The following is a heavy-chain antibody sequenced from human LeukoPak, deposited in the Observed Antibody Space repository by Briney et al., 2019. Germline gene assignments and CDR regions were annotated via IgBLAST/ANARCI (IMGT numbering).Heavy chain of an antibody. D-gene: IGHD3-10*01. J-gene: IGHJ4*02. V-gene: IGHV3-53*01. CDR3: ARENDEAYGSGSYYTD. Sequence: GGSLRLSCAASGFTVGSNYMSWVRQAPGKGLEWVSVIYSGGSTYYADSVKGRFTISRDNSKNTLYLQMNSLRAEDTAVYYCARENDEAYGSGSYYTDWGQGTLVTVSS. CDR2: IYSGGST. CDR1: GFTVGSNY.